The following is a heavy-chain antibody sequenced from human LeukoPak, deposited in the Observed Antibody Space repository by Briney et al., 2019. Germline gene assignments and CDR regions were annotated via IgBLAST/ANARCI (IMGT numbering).Heavy chain of an antibody. Sequence: GGSLRLSCAASGFTFDDYAMHWVRQAPGKGLEWVSGISWNSGSIGYADSVKGRFTISRGNAKNSLYLQMNSLRAEDTALYYCAKGSPPGYWGQGTLVTVSS. CDR1: GFTFDDYA. CDR3: AKGSPPGY. V-gene: IGHV3-9*01. CDR2: ISWNSGSI. J-gene: IGHJ4*02.